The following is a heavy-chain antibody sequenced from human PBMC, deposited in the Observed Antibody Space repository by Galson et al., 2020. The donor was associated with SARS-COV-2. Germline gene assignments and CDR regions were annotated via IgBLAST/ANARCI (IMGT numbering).Heavy chain of an antibody. CDR2: ISGYNGKT. CDR1: GYTFPSYG. CDR3: ARGRLSAYETPADF. V-gene: IGHV1-18*04. J-gene: IGHJ4*02. Sequence: ASVKVSCKASGYTFPSYGVSWVRQAPGQGLEWMGWISGYNGKTNYAQKFQGRVTMTTDTSTSTAYMEMRSLRSDDTAVYYCARGRLSAYETPADFWGQGTLVTVSS. D-gene: IGHD5-12*01.